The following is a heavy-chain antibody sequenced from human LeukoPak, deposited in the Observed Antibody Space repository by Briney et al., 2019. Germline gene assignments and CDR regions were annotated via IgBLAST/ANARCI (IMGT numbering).Heavy chain of an antibody. V-gene: IGHV1-2*02. D-gene: IGHD3-3*01. CDR1: GYTFTGYY. CDR3: ARDTRSSGYGYYYGMDV. CDR2: INPNSGGT. Sequence: ASVKVSCKASGYTFTGYYMHWVRQAPGQGLEWMGWINPNSGGTNYAQKFQGRVTVTRDTSISTAYMELSRLRFDDTAAYYCARDTRSSGYGYYYGMDVWGQGTTVTVSS. J-gene: IGHJ6*02.